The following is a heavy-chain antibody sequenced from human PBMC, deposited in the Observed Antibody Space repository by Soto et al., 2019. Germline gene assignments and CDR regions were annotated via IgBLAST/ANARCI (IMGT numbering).Heavy chain of an antibody. J-gene: IGHJ5*02. CDR2: IKPDNGNT. CDR3: ATAYDSGFDP. V-gene: IGHV1-18*04. Sequence: QLQLVQSGGEVKKPGASVRVSCEAYGYPFSKYGISWIRQAPGQGLEWMGWIKPDNGNTDYAQKFQGRVTMTTDTSSNTAYMELRSLRSDDTAVYYCATAYDSGFDPWGQGTLV. CDR1: GYPFSKYG. D-gene: IGHD5-12*01.